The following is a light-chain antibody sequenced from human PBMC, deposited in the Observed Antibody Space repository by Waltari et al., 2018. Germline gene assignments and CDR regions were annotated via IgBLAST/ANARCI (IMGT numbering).Light chain of an antibody. CDR3: QSYDSSLSGSV. CDR1: SSNIGAGYD. Sequence: QSVLTQPPSVSGAPGQRVTIPCTGSSSNIGAGYDVHWYQQLPGTAPKLLIYGNVTRPAGVPDRCSGAKSGTSASLAITGLQAEDEADYYCQSYDSSLSGSVFGGGTKLTVL. CDR2: GNV. V-gene: IGLV1-40*01. J-gene: IGLJ2*01.